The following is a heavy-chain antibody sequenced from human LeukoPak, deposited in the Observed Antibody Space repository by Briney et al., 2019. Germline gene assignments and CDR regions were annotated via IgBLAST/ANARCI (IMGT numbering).Heavy chain of an antibody. Sequence: GGSLRLSCAASGLTFDDYAMHWVRQAPGKGLEWVSLISGDGGSTYYADSVKGRFTISRDNSKNSLYLQMNSLRTEDTDLYYCAKDLFYGSGSYPYYYYYGMDVWGQGTTVTVSS. CDR1: GLTFDDYA. CDR3: AKDLFYGSGSYPYYYYYGMDV. V-gene: IGHV3-43*02. D-gene: IGHD3-10*01. CDR2: ISGDGGST. J-gene: IGHJ6*02.